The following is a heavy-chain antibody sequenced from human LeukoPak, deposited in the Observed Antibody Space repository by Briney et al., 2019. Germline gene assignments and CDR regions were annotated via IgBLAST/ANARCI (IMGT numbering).Heavy chain of an antibody. J-gene: IGHJ6*04. CDR2: ISAYNGNT. D-gene: IGHD2-2*01. V-gene: IGHV1-18*04. CDR3: ARLCSSTSCYPHYYYGMDV. CDR1: GYTLTSYG. Sequence: ASVKVSCKASGYTLTSYGISWVRQAPGQGLEWMGWISAYNGNTNYAQKLQGRVTMTTDTSTSTAYMELRSLRSDDTAVYYCARLCSSTSCYPHYYYGMDVWGKGTTVTVSS.